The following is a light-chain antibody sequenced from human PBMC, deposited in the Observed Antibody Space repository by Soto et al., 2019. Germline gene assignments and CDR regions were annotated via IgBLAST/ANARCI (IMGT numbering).Light chain of an antibody. CDR3: SSYTSSSTLGV. CDR2: DVS. CDR1: SSDVGGYNY. V-gene: IGLV2-14*01. Sequence: QSALTQPASVSGSPGQSITISCTGTSSDVGGYNYVSWYQQHPGKAPKLMIYDVSNRPSGVSNRLSDSKSGNTASLTISGLQAEDEADYYCSSYTSSSTLGVFGTGTKVTVL. J-gene: IGLJ1*01.